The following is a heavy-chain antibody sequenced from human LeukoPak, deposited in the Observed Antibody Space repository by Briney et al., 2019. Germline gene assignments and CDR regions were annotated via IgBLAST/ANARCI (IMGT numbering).Heavy chain of an antibody. D-gene: IGHD1-26*01. J-gene: IGHJ4*02. CDR2: IIPILGIA. V-gene: IGHV1-69*04. CDR3: ARDIGGSYPAADY. CDR1: GGTFNSYT. Sequence: SVKVSCKASGGTFNSYTISWVRQAPGQGLEWMGRIIPILGIANYAQKFQGRVTITADKSTSTAYMELSSLRSEDTAVYYCARDIGGSYPAADYWGQGTLVTVSS.